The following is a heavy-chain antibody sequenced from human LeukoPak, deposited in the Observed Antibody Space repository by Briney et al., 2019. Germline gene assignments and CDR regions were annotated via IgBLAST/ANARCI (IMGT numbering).Heavy chain of an antibody. CDR2: IYYSGST. CDR3: AREMGSSTSRYFDY. Sequence: SETLSLTCTVSGGPVSSGSYYWSWIRQPPGTGLEWIGYIYYSGSTNYNPSLKSRVTISVDTSKNQFSLKLSSVTAADTAVYYCAREMGSSTSRYFDYWGQGTLVTVSS. CDR1: GGPVSSGSYY. D-gene: IGHD3-10*01. V-gene: IGHV4-61*01. J-gene: IGHJ4*02.